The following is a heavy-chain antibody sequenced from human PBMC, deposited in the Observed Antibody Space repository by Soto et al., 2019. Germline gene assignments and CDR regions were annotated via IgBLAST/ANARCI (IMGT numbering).Heavy chain of an antibody. J-gene: IGHJ6*02. CDR1: GYTFTSYA. Sequence: ASVKVSCKASGYTFTSYAMHWVRQAPGQRLEWMGWINAGNGNTKYSQKFQGRVTITRDTSASTAYMELSSLRSEDTAVYYCARARKMLYYYDSSGYSHPTPNYHYYRLAVWGQGTTVTVSS. V-gene: IGHV1-3*01. D-gene: IGHD3-22*01. CDR3: ARARKMLYYYDSSGYSHPTPNYHYYRLAV. CDR2: INAGNGNT.